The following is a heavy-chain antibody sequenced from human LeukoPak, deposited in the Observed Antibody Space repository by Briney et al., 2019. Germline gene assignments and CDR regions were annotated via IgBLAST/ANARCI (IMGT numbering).Heavy chain of an antibody. CDR1: GYTFTSYA. J-gene: IGHJ4*02. Sequence: ASVKVSCKASGYTFTSYAITWVRQAPGQGLEWMGWISAYNGNTNYAQNLQGRVTMTTDASTSTAYMELRSLRSDDTAMYYCARMEMATAIFDYWGQGTLVTVSS. CDR3: ARMEMATAIFDY. D-gene: IGHD5-24*01. CDR2: ISAYNGNT. V-gene: IGHV1-18*01.